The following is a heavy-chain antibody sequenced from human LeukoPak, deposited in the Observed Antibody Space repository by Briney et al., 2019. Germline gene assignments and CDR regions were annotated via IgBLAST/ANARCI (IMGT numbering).Heavy chain of an antibody. CDR3: ARGRCSSRSCYLFDY. V-gene: IGHV1-2*02. Sequence: ASVKVSCKAAGYTLTGYYVHWLRQAPGQGLEWMGWINPNSGGTSYAQKFQGRVTMTRDTSISTAYMELSRLRSDDTAVYYCARGRCSSRSCYLFDYWGQGTLVTVSS. CDR2: INPNSGGT. J-gene: IGHJ4*02. CDR1: GYTLTGYY. D-gene: IGHD2-2*01.